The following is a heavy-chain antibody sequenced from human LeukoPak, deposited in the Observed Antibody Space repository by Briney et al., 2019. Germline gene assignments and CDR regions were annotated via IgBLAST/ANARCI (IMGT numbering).Heavy chain of an antibody. V-gene: IGHV4-39*01. CDR2: IYYSGST. J-gene: IGHJ4*02. CDR3: ARQEWEIYSYVHFDY. CDR1: GGSISSSSYY. D-gene: IGHD5-18*01. Sequence: SETLSLTCTVSGGSISSSSYYWGWIRQPPGKGLEWTGSIYYSGSTYYNPSLKSRVTISVDTSKNQFSLKLSSVTAADTAVYYCARQEWEIYSYVHFDYWGQGTLVTVSS.